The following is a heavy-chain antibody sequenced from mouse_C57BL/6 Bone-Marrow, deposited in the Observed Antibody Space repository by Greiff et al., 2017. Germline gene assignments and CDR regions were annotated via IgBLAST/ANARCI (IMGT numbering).Heavy chain of an antibody. D-gene: IGHD2-2*01. V-gene: IGHV5-6*01. CDR1: GFTFSSYG. Sequence: DVHLVESGGDLVKPGGSLKLSCAASGFTFSSYGMSWVRQTPDKRLEWVATISSGGSYTYYPDSVKGRVTISRDNAKNTLYLQMSSLKSEDTAMYYCARHGYYDAMDYWGQGTSVTVSS. J-gene: IGHJ4*01. CDR3: ARHGYYDAMDY. CDR2: ISSGGSYT.